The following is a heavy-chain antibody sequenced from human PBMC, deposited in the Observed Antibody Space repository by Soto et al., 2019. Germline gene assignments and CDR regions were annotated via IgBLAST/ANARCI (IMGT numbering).Heavy chain of an antibody. CDR2: IYYSGST. CDR1: GGSISSGGYY. CDR3: ARDQRRGYSGYDTFDY. J-gene: IGHJ4*02. V-gene: IGHV4-31*03. D-gene: IGHD5-12*01. Sequence: SETLSLTCTVSGGSISSGGYYWSWIRQHPGKGLEWIGYIYYSGSTYYNPSLKSRVTISVDTSKNQFSLKLSSVTAADTAVYYCARDQRRGYSGYDTFDYCGQGTLVTVSS.